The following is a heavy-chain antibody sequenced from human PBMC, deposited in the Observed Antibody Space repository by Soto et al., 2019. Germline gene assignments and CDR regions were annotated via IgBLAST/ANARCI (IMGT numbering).Heavy chain of an antibody. V-gene: IGHV5-51*01. Sequence: GESLKISCKGSGYSFTSYWIGWVRQMPGKGLEWMGIIYPGDSDTRYSPAFQGQVTISADKSISTAYLQWSSLKASDTAMYYCARGADYYDSSGYYSGDYYYGMDVWGQGTTVTVSS. CDR2: IYPGDSDT. J-gene: IGHJ6*02. D-gene: IGHD3-22*01. CDR3: ARGADYYDSSGYYSGDYYYGMDV. CDR1: GYSFTSYW.